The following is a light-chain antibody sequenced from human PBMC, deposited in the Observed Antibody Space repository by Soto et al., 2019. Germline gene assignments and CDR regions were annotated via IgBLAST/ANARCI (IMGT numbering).Light chain of an antibody. J-gene: IGKJ1*01. V-gene: IGKV3-20*01. CDR1: QSVPSTY. CDR3: QQFGNSPWT. CDR2: GTS. Sequence: VLSQSPGRLSLSPGERATLSCRASQSVPSTYFAWYQQKSGQPPRLLLSGTSNRATGIPDRFSGSGSGRDFTLTISRLEPEDFAVYFCQQFGNSPWTFGQGTKVDIK.